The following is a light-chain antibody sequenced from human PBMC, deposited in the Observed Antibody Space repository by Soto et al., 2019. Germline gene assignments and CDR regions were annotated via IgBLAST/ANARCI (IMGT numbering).Light chain of an antibody. CDR1: QTVRSSF. J-gene: IGKJ1*01. CDR3: QHYGRSSWT. CDR2: GAS. Sequence: DIELTQSPATLSLSPGERVTLSCRASQTVRSSFVAWYQQKPGQAPRLLIYGASTRATGIPDRFSGSGSGTDFTLTISSLDPEDLGVYYCQHYGRSSWTFGQGTKVEIK. V-gene: IGKV3-20*01.